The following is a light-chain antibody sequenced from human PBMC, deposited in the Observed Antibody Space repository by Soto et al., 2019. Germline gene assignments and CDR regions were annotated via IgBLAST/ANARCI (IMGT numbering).Light chain of an antibody. CDR3: CSYAGTSSI. J-gene: IGLJ2*01. Sequence: QSALTQPRSVSGSPGQSVTISCTGTSSDVGGYNYVSWYQQYPGKAPKLMIYDVNKRPSGVPDRFSGSKSGNTASLTISGLQAEDEADYYCCSYAGTSSIFGGGTKLTVL. V-gene: IGLV2-11*01. CDR1: SSDVGGYNY. CDR2: DVN.